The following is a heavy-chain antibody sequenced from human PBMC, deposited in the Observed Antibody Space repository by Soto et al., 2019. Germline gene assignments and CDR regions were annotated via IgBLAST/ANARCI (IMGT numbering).Heavy chain of an antibody. D-gene: IGHD5-18*01. V-gene: IGHV1-8*01. CDR2: MNPNSGNT. J-gene: IGHJ4*02. Sequence: QLQLEQSGAEVKKPGASVNVSCKASGYTFTSYDITWVRQATGQELGWLGWMNPNSGNTGFAQKFQGTVTMTRDTYIMTAHMEMSSLAGKDASVYYCAAVAGYSTGWGQGTLVTVSS. CDR1: GYTFTSYD. CDR3: AAVAGYSTG.